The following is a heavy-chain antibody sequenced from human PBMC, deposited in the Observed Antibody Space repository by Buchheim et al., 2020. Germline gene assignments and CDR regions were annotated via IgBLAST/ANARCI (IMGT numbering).Heavy chain of an antibody. Sequence: QVQLQQWGAGLLKPSETLSLTCAVYGGSFSGYYWSWIRQPPGKGLEWIGEINHSGSTNYNPSLKSRVTISVDTSKNQFSLKLSSVTAADTAVYYCARGGVLYRGLQRYPFDYWGQGTL. CDR3: ARGGVLYRGLQRYPFDY. V-gene: IGHV4-34*01. CDR1: GGSFSGYY. J-gene: IGHJ4*02. D-gene: IGHD3-16*02. CDR2: INHSGST.